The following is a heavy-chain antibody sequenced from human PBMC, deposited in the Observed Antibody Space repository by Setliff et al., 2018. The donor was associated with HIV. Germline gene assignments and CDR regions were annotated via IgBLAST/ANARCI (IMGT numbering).Heavy chain of an antibody. V-gene: IGHV4-34*01. Sequence: PSETLSLTCAVYGGSFSGYHWNWIRQFPGKGLEWIGEINHTGNTQYNPSLKSRVTMSEETSKNQFSLKLKSVTAADTAKYFCARGKGGLVGPAEFDYWGPGTLVTVSS. CDR1: GGSFSGYH. J-gene: IGHJ4*02. CDR3: ARGKGGLVGPAEFDY. CDR2: INHTGNT. D-gene: IGHD1-26*01.